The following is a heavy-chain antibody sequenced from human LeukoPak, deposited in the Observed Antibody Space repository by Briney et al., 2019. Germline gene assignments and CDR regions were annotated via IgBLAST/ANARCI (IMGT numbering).Heavy chain of an antibody. D-gene: IGHD5-18*01. CDR2: IKQDGSEK. Sequence: GGSLRLSCAASGFTFSSYWMTWIRQAPEKGLEWVANIKQDGSEKYYVDSVKGRFTISRDNAKNSLYLRMNSLRAEDTAVYYCARDTGGGYSCYDCWGQGTLVTVSS. J-gene: IGHJ4*02. V-gene: IGHV3-7*01. CDR1: GFTFSSYW. CDR3: ARDTGGGYSCYDC.